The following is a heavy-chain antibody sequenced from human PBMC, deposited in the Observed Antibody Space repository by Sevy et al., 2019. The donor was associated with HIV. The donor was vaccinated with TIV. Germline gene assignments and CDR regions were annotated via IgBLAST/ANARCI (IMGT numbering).Heavy chain of an antibody. CDR2: ITPSGDTT. V-gene: IGHV1-46*01. Sequence: ASVKVSCKAAGYNFTSYYIHWVRQAPGQGLEWMGIITPSGDTTTYSQKFQCRVTMTSDTSTSTVYMELSSLRYDDTAVYYCTRVRSFGFEYWGQGPLVTVSS. CDR3: TRVRSFGFEY. J-gene: IGHJ4*02. CDR1: GYNFTSYY. D-gene: IGHD3-16*01.